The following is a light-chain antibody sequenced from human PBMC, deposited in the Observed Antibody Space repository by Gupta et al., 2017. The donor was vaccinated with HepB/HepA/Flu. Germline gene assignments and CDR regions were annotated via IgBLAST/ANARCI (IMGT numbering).Light chain of an antibody. Sequence: QSVLTQSPSASATPGRRVTISCSGGSFNIASNYVYWYQQFPGMAPNLLIYRSNQRPSGVPDRFSGSKSGTSASLAISGLRAEDEADYYCAAWDDSRRGVVFGGGTKLTVL. V-gene: IGLV1-47*01. CDR1: SFNIASNY. CDR2: RSN. CDR3: AAWDDSRRGVV. J-gene: IGLJ2*01.